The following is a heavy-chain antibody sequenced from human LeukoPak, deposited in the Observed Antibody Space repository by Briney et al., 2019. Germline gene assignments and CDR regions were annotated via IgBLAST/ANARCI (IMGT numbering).Heavy chain of an antibody. CDR2: VNPNTGVT. V-gene: IGHV1-2*06. J-gene: IGHJ4*02. CDR1: GYTFTAYF. CDR3: ARQWLPNGYFDY. Sequence: ASVKVSCKASGYTFTAYFMHWVRQAPGQGLEWMGRVNPNTGVTNSIQKFQGRVTMTRDTSISTAYMELSGLRSDDTAVYYCARQWLPNGYFDYWGQGTLVTVSS. D-gene: IGHD6-19*01.